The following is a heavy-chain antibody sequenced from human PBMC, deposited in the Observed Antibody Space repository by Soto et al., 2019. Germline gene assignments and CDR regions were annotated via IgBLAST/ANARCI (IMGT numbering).Heavy chain of an antibody. D-gene: IGHD3-9*01. CDR3: ARSDTDFDPPFDY. CDR1: GYTFTGYY. V-gene: IGHV1-2*04. CDR2: INPNSGGT. Sequence: ASVKVSCKASGYTFTGYYMHWVRRAPGQGLEWMGWINPNSGGTNYAQKFQGWVTMTRDTSISTAYMELSRLRSDDTAVYYCARSDTDFDPPFDYWGQGTLVTVSS. J-gene: IGHJ4*02.